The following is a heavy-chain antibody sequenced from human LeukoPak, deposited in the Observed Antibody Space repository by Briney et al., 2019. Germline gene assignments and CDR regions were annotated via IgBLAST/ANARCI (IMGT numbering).Heavy chain of an antibody. V-gene: IGHV1-58*01. D-gene: IGHD4-17*01. Sequence: GASVKVSCKASGFTFATSAVQWVRQARGQRLEWIGWIVVGSGSTNCAQKFQERVTITRDMSTSTAYTELSSLRSEDTAVYYCAATLSVTTGSTYYGMDVWGQGTTVTVSS. CDR3: AATLSVTTGSTYYGMDV. CDR1: GFTFATSA. CDR2: IVVGSGST. J-gene: IGHJ6*02.